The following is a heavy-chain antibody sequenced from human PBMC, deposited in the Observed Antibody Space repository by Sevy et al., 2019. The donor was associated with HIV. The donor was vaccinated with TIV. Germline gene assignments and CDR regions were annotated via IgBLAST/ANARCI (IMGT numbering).Heavy chain of an antibody. Sequence: SETLSLTCAVSGGSISSVNWWHWVRQPPGKGLEWIGEIYHSGSTNYNPSLMSRVTISVDNSKNQFSLKLSSVTAADAAVYYCGRGGETPRGFDPWGQGSLVIVSS. D-gene: IGHD3-16*01. V-gene: IGHV4-4*02. CDR2: IYHSGST. CDR3: GRGGETPRGFDP. CDR1: GGSISSVNW. J-gene: IGHJ5*02.